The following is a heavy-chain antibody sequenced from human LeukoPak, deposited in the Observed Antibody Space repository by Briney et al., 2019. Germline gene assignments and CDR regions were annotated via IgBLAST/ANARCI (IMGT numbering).Heavy chain of an antibody. D-gene: IGHD2-2*01. Sequence: SETLSLTCAVYGGSFSGYYWSWIRQPPGKGLEWIGEINHSGSTNYNPSLKSRVTISVDTSKNQFSLKLSSVTAAGTAVYYCARVTTPRDIVVVPAAMSEIKYSYGNFDYWGQGTLVTVSS. CDR3: ARVTTPRDIVVVPAAMSEIKYSYGNFDY. V-gene: IGHV4-34*01. CDR1: GGSFSGYY. CDR2: INHSGST. J-gene: IGHJ4*02.